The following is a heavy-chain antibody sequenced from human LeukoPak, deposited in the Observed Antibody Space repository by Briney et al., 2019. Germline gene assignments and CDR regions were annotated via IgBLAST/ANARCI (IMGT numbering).Heavy chain of an antibody. D-gene: IGHD3-22*01. V-gene: IGHV3-15*07. Sequence: GGSLRLSCAASGFTFSNAWMNWVRQAPGKGLEWVGRIKSKTDGGTTDYAAPVKGRFTISRDDSKDTMYLQMNSLKTEDTAVYYCTTDSDYYDTSDYYLGGYWGQGTLVIVSS. J-gene: IGHJ4*02. CDR2: IKSKTDGGTT. CDR1: GFTFSNAW. CDR3: TTDSDYYDTSDYYLGGY.